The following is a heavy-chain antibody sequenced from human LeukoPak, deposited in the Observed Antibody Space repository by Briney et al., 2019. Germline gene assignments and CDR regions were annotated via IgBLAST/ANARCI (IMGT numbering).Heavy chain of an antibody. CDR2: INVRYGVI. V-gene: IGHV3-48*02. CDR3: ARDFDWAFDH. D-gene: IGHD3-9*01. Sequence: GSLRLSCAASGFALDTYSMNWVRQAPGKGLEWLSYINVRYGVIHYADSVRGRFTISSDKAKASVYMQMNRLRDEDTAVCYCARDFDWAFDHWGQGTLVTVSS. CDR1: GFALDTYS. J-gene: IGHJ4*02.